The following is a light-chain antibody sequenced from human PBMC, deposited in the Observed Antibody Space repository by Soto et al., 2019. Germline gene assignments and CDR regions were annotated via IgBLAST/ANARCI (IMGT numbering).Light chain of an antibody. Sequence: QSVLAQPASVSGSPVRSITISCTGTSIDFGGYNYVSWYQQHPGKAPKLMIYEVSNRPSGVSNRFSGSKSGNTASLTISGLQAEEEAHYYCSSYTSSSTYVFGTGTKVTVL. CDR3: SSYTSSSTYV. CDR2: EVS. V-gene: IGLV2-14*01. CDR1: SIDFGGYNY. J-gene: IGLJ1*01.